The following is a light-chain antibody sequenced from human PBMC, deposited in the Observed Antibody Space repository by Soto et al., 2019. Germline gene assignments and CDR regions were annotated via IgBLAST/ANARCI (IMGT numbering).Light chain of an antibody. J-gene: IGKJ1*01. Sequence: EIVLTQSPGTLSLSPGERATLSYRASQSVSSSYLAWYQQKPGQAPRPLIYGASSRAIGIPDRFSGSGSGTDFTLTISRLEPEDFAVYYCQQYGSSPWTFDQGTKVEIK. CDR3: QQYGSSPWT. CDR1: QSVSSSY. V-gene: IGKV3-20*01. CDR2: GAS.